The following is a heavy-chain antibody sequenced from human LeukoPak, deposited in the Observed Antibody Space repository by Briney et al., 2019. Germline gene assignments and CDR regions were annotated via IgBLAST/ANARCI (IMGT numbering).Heavy chain of an antibody. CDR3: ARGGLLWFGELLSHDAFDI. V-gene: IGHV3-66*02. CDR1: GFTVSSNY. CDR2: IYSGGST. J-gene: IGHJ3*02. D-gene: IGHD3-10*01. Sequence: LTGGSLRLSCAASGFTVSSNYMSWVRQAPGKGLEWVSVIYSGGSTYYADSVKGRFTISRDNSKNTLYLQMNSLRAEDTAVYYCARGGLLWFGELLSHDAFDIWGQGTMVTVSS.